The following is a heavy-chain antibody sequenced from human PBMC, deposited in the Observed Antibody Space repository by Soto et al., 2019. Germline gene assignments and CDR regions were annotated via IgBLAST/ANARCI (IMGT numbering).Heavy chain of an antibody. D-gene: IGHD4-17*01. CDR1: GFTFSSYS. Sequence: GXSLRLSCAASGFTFSSYSMNWVRQAPVNGLEWVSYISSSSSTIYYADSVKGRFTISRDNAKNSLYLQMNSLRAEDTAVYYCAREAPYGDNYYYYYYMDVWGKGTTVTVSS. J-gene: IGHJ6*03. CDR3: AREAPYGDNYYYYYYMDV. CDR2: ISSSSSTI. V-gene: IGHV3-48*01.